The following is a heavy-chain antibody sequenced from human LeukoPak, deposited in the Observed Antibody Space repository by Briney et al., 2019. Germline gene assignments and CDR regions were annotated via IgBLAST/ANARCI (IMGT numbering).Heavy chain of an antibody. Sequence: SETLSLTCAVYGGSFSGYYWSWIRQPPGKGLEWIGGIYYSGSTYYNPSLKSRVTISVDTSKNQFSLKLSSVTAADTAVYYCARDRGAVAGTGSAFDIWGQGTMVTVSS. D-gene: IGHD6-19*01. CDR3: ARDRGAVAGTGSAFDI. CDR2: IYYSGST. CDR1: GGSFSGYY. V-gene: IGHV4-34*01. J-gene: IGHJ3*02.